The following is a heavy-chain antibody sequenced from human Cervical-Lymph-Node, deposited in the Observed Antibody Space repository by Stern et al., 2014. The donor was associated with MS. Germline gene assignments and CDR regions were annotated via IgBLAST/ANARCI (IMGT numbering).Heavy chain of an antibody. CDR1: GYTFTAFF. Sequence: VKLGQSGTKMQKPGASVKVSCKVSGYTFTAFFIHWVRQVPGHGLEWMGRLNPNSDDPTYAQNFQDRVTLTRDTSIGTAYLELSRLASADTAVYYCAREATRIVVGIDYWGQGTQVTVSS. V-gene: IGHV1-2*06. CDR3: AREATRIVVGIDY. J-gene: IGHJ4*02. D-gene: IGHD3-22*01. CDR2: LNPNSDDP.